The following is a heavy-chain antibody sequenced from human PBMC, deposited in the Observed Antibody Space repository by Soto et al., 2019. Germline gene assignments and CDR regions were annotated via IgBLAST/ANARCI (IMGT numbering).Heavy chain of an antibody. D-gene: IGHD3-22*01. CDR1: GFTFSSYA. CDR3: AKDPNDYDSSAYYVDY. V-gene: IGHV3-23*01. CDR2: ISDSGDKT. J-gene: IGHJ4*02. Sequence: EVQLLESGGGLEQRGGSLRLSCAASGFTFSSYAMSWVRQSPGKGLEWVSAISDSGDKTYYADSVKGRFTVSRDNSKNTLYLQMNSLRAEDTAVYFFAKDPNDYDSSAYYVDYWGRGTLVTVSS.